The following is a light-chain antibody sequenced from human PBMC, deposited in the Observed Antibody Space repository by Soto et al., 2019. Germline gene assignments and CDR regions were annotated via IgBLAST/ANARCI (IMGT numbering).Light chain of an antibody. Sequence: QSALTQPPSASGSPGQSVTISCTGTSRDVGGYNYVSWYQQHPGKAPKVMIYEVSKRPSGVPDRFSGCKSANTASLTVSGLQAEDEADYYCSSYAGNNNGVFGGGTKLTVL. CDR3: SSYAGNNNGV. V-gene: IGLV2-8*01. CDR2: EVS. J-gene: IGLJ3*02. CDR1: SRDVGGYNY.